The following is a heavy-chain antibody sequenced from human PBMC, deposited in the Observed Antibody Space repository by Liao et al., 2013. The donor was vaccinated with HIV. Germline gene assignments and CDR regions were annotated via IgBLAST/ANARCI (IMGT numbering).Heavy chain of an antibody. V-gene: IGHV4-4*07. CDR2: IYTSGST. J-gene: IGHJ6*03. CDR3: ARDETAAGYYYYYYMDV. Sequence: QVQLQESGPGLVKPSETLSLTCTVSGGSISSYYWSWIRQPAGKGLEWIGRIYTSGSTNYNPSLKSRVSLSVDTSKNQFSLKLFSVTAADTAVYYCARDETAAGYYYYYYMDVWAKDHGHRLL. D-gene: IGHD6-13*01. CDR1: GGSISSYY.